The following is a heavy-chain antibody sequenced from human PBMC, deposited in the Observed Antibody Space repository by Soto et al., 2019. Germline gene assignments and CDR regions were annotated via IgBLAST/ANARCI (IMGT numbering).Heavy chain of an antibody. V-gene: IGHV4-61*01. D-gene: IGHD6-19*01. CDR2: IYYSGST. CDR3: ARDSYDSSGWYGFDY. CDR1: GGSVSSGSYY. Sequence: SETLSLTCTVSGGSVSSGSYYWSWIRQPPGKGLEWIGYIYYSGSTNYNPSLKSRVTISVDTSKNQFSLKLSSVTAADTAVYYCARDSYDSSGWYGFDYWGQGTLVTVSS. J-gene: IGHJ4*02.